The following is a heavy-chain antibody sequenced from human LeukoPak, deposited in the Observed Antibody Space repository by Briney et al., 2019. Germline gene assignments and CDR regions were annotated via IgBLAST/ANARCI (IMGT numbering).Heavy chain of an antibody. D-gene: IGHD6-13*01. J-gene: IGHJ4*02. CDR2: ISYDGSNK. CDR3: ARDPTNRIAAAGPYYFDY. Sequence: GGSLRLSCAASGFTFSSYAMHWVRQAPGKGLEWVAVISYDGSNKYYADSVKGRFTISRDNSKNTLYLQMNSLRAEDTAVYYCARDPTNRIAAAGPYYFDYWGQGTLVTVSS. V-gene: IGHV3-30-3*01. CDR1: GFTFSSYA.